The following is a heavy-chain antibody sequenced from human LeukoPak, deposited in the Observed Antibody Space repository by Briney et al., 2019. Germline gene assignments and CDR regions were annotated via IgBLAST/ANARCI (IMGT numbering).Heavy chain of an antibody. D-gene: IGHD2-15*01. J-gene: IGHJ4*02. Sequence: TSETLSLTCTVSGGSISSSGYYWGWIRQSPGEGLEWIGNIYYSGITYYNPSLKSRVTISVDTSKNQFSLKLSSVTAADTAVYYCARDNIVVVAATKAYYFDYWGQGTLVTVSS. CDR2: IYYSGIT. V-gene: IGHV4-39*02. CDR3: ARDNIVVVAATKAYYFDY. CDR1: GGSISSSGYY.